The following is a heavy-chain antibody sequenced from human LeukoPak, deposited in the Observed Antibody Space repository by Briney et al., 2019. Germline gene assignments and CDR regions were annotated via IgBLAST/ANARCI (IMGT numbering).Heavy chain of an antibody. V-gene: IGHV4-59*01. J-gene: IGHJ4*02. D-gene: IGHD3-10*01. Sequence: KPSETLSLTCTVSSRSISSYYWSWIRQPPGKGLEWIGYIYYSGSSNYNPSLKSRVTMSVDTSKKQFSLRVTSVTAADTAVYYCARTEYYFDHWGQGTLVTVSS. CDR2: IYYSGSS. CDR3: ARTEYYFDH. CDR1: SRSISSYY.